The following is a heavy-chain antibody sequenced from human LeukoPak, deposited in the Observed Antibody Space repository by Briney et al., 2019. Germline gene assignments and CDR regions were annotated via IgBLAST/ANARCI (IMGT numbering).Heavy chain of an antibody. D-gene: IGHD6-19*01. J-gene: IGHJ4*02. CDR2: TYYSGST. CDR3: ATPGRIAVAGQFDY. Sequence: ASETLSLTCTVSGASTNSSTYCCVWIRQPPGKGLEYIGTTYYSGSTSYNSSLRSRVTISVDTSKNQFSLKLNYVTAADTTVYYCATPGRIAVAGQFDYWGQGTLVTVSS. CDR1: GASTNSSTYC. V-gene: IGHV4-39*01.